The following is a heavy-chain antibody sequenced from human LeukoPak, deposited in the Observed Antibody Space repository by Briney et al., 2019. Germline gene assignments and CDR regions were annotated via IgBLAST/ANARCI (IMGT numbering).Heavy chain of an antibody. V-gene: IGHV4-39*01. CDR3: ARGGAVADPLLRY. CDR1: GGSIRSSYYY. CDR2: IYDSGST. Sequence: NPSETLSLTCTVSGGSIRSSYYYWGWIRQPPGKGLEWIGSIYDSGSTYYNPSLKSRVTISVDTSKNQFSLKLNSVTAADTAVYYCARGGAVADPLLRYWGQGTLATVSS. D-gene: IGHD6-19*01. J-gene: IGHJ4*02.